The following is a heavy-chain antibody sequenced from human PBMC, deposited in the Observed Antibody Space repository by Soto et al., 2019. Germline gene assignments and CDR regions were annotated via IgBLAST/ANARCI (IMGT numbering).Heavy chain of an antibody. D-gene: IGHD3-10*01. CDR2: ISGSGGST. CDR3: AKEFVNYYAPGAYFDY. V-gene: IGHV3-23*01. J-gene: IGHJ4*02. Sequence: GGSLRLSCAASGFTFSSYAMSWVRQAPGKGLEWVSAISGSGGSTYYADSVKGRFTISRDNSKNTLYLQMNSLRAEDTAVYYCAKEFVNYYAPGAYFDYWGQGTLVTVSS. CDR1: GFTFSSYA.